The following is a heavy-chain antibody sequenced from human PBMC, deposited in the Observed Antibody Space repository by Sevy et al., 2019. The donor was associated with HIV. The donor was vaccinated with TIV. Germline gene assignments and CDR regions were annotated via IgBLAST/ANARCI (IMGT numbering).Heavy chain of an antibody. D-gene: IGHD2-2*01. CDR3: VKGAQYCSSTSCVDYYYYYMDV. V-gene: IGHV3-64D*06. J-gene: IGHJ6*03. CDR2: ISSNGGST. Sequence: GGSLRLSCSASGFTFSSYAMHWVRQAPGKGLEYVSAISSNGGSTYYADSMKGRFTISRDNSKNTLYLQMSSLRAEDTAVYYCVKGAQYCSSTSCVDYYYYYMDVWGKGTTVTVSS. CDR1: GFTFSSYA.